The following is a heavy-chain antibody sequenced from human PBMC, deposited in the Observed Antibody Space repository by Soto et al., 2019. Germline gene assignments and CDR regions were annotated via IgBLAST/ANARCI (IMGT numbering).Heavy chain of an antibody. Sequence: VQLLESGGGLVQPGGSLRLSCAASGFTFSSYAMSWVRQAPGKGLEWVSAISGSGGSTYYADSVKGRFTISRDNSKNTLYLQMNSLRAEDTAVYYCAKDLSSQYCSGGSCYSGAFDYWGQGTLVTVSS. D-gene: IGHD2-15*01. J-gene: IGHJ4*02. V-gene: IGHV3-23*01. CDR1: GFTFSSYA. CDR3: AKDLSSQYCSGGSCYSGAFDY. CDR2: ISGSGGST.